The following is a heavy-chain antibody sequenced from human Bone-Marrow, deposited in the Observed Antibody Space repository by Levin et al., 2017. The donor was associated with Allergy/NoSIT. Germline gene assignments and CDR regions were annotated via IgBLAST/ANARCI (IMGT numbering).Heavy chain of an antibody. D-gene: IGHD1-20*01. CDR1: CASIHSTNYY. CDR3: ARLADNWNVNWFDP. V-gene: IGHV4-39*07. J-gene: IGHJ5*02. CDR2: IYYNSYT. Sequence: SQTLSLTCTVSCASIHSTNYYWGWIRQPPGKGLEWIGTIYYNSYTYYNPSLKSRVTISKDTSKNQFSLKLSSVTAADTAVYYCARLADNWNVNWFDPWGQGTLVTVSS.